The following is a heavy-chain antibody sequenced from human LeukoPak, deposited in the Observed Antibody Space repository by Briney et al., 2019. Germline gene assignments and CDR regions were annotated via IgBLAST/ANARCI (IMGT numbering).Heavy chain of an antibody. J-gene: IGHJ6*03. V-gene: IGHV3-48*01. CDR1: GFYFNTYG. Sequence: GGSLTLSCVGSGFYFNTYGMNWVRRAPGEGPEWLAFLSATGRAIHYADSVKGRFTIARDNAKNSLYLHMNSLTADDTAVYYCARRGDRLCTSLNCPPHNYFYYMDVWGNGTTVAVSS. CDR3: ARRGDRLCTSLNCPPHNYFYYMDV. CDR2: LSATGRAI. D-gene: IGHD2-8*01.